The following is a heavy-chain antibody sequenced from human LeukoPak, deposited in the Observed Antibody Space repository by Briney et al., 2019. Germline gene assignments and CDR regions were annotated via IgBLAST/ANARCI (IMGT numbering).Heavy chain of an antibody. CDR3: ARAYYYDSSGYPPPTFNFDY. Sequence: SVKVSCKASGGTFSSYAISWVRQAPGQGLEWMGRIIPILGIANYAQKFQGRVTITADKSTSTAYMELSSLRSEDTAVYYCARAYYYDSSGYPPPTFNFDYWGQGTLVTVSS. CDR2: IIPILGIA. V-gene: IGHV1-69*04. D-gene: IGHD3-22*01. CDR1: GGTFSSYA. J-gene: IGHJ4*02.